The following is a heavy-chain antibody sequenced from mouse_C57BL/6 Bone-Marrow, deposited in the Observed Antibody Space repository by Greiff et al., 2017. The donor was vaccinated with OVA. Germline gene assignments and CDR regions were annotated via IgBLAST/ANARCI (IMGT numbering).Heavy chain of an antibody. CDR1: GFTFSSYG. CDR3: ARHYYGSSYY. D-gene: IGHD1-1*01. Sequence: EVKLQESGGDLVKPGGSLKLSCAASGFTFSSYGMSWVRQTPDKRLEWVATISSGGSYTYYPDSVKGRFTISIDNAKNTLYLQMSSLKSEDTAMYYCARHYYGSSYYWGQGTTLTVSS. J-gene: IGHJ2*01. V-gene: IGHV5-6*01. CDR2: ISSGGSYT.